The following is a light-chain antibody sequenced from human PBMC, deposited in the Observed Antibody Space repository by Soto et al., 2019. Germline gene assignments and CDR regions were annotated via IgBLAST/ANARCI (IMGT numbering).Light chain of an antibody. V-gene: IGKV1-39*01. CDR3: QQSYSTPCA. CDR2: AAS. CDR1: HNITNY. Sequence: DIQMTQSPSSLYASVGDRVTITCRASHNITNYLNWYQQKSGTAPTLLIYAASNLQGGVPSRFTGNASGTDFTLTISSLQPEDFATYYCQQSYSTPCAFGQGTKVELK. J-gene: IGKJ1*01.